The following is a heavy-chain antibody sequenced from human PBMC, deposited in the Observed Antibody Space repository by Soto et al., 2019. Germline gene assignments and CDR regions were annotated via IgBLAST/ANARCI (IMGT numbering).Heavy chain of an antibody. CDR3: AKDRGSSWYFESDWFDP. V-gene: IGHV3-23*01. CDR2: ISGSGGST. CDR1: GFTFSSYA. J-gene: IGHJ5*02. Sequence: GGSLRLSCAASGFTFSSYAMSWVRQAPGKGLEWVSAISGSGGSTYYADSVKGQFTISRDNSKNTLYLQMNSLRAEDTAVYYCAKDRGSSWYFESDWFDPWGQGTLVTVSS. D-gene: IGHD6-13*01.